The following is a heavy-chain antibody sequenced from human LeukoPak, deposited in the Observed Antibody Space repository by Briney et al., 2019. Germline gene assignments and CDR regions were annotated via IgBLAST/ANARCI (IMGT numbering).Heavy chain of an antibody. CDR1: GFSLSRYA. Sequence: GGSLRLSCATSGFSLSRYAMHWVRQAPGKGLEWVAFIRYGGSNKYYADSVKGRFTISTDTSNSILYLQMKTLRVDDTALYFCAKDRVESSTWYGGLDDWGRGTLVTVSS. V-gene: IGHV3-30*02. CDR2: IRYGGSNK. J-gene: IGHJ4*02. CDR3: AKDRVESSTWYGGLDD. D-gene: IGHD3-16*01.